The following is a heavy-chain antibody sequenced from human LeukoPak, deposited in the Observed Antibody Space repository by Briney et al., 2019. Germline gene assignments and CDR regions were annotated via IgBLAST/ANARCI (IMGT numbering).Heavy chain of an antibody. CDR2: INEDASTI. CDR1: GFTLSRYW. D-gene: IGHD3-16*01. CDR3: VRDLILVWTPGDDFDH. Sequence: PGGSLRLSCVASGFTLSRYWMHWVRQVPGKGLEWVSRINEDASTITYADSVEGRFTISRDNAKNTLYLQMNSLRAEDTAVYFCVRDLILVWTPGDDFDHWGQGTLVTVSS. V-gene: IGHV3-74*03. J-gene: IGHJ4*02.